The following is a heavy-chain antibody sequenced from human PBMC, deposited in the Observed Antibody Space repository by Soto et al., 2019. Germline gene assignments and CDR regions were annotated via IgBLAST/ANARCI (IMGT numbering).Heavy chain of an antibody. CDR1: GYPFTGYY. J-gene: IGHJ1*01. Sequence: ASVKVSCKASGYPFTGYYMHWWRQAPGQGLEWMGWINPNSGGTNYAQKFQGRVTMTRDTSISTAYMELSRLRSDDTAVYYCAFHSSSSLYFQHWGQGTLVTVSS. CDR3: AFHSSSSLYFQH. D-gene: IGHD6-6*01. CDR2: INPNSGGT. V-gene: IGHV1-2*02.